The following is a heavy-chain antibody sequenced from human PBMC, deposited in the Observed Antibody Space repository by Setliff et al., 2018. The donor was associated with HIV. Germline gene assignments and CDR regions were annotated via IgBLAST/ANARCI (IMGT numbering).Heavy chain of an antibody. V-gene: IGHV4-59*12. CDR3: ARVRAAAMIRGRGYYYMDV. Sequence: SETLSLTCSVSGGPISRYSWSWIRQPPGKGLEWIGHIYNSGTIDYNSSLKSRVTISVDTSKNQFSLKLSSVTAADTAVYYCARVRAAAMIRGRGYYYMDVWGKGTTVTVSS. J-gene: IGHJ6*03. CDR2: IYNSGTI. D-gene: IGHD6-13*01. CDR1: GGPISRYS.